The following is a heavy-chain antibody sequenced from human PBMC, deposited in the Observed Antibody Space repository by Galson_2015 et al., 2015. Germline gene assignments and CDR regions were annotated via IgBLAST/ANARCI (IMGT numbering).Heavy chain of an antibody. CDR3: ARVHTAGFYTMDS. CDR1: GFIFSSYR. J-gene: IGHJ4*02. D-gene: IGHD2-21*02. CDR2: IRTGSSAI. V-gene: IGHV3-48*02. Sequence: SLRLSCAVSGFIFSSYRMNWVRQAPGKGLEWVSYIRTGSSAIYYADSVKGRFTISRDDAKNSLYLQMSSLRDEDTGIYYCARVHTAGFYTMDSWGQGTLVTASS.